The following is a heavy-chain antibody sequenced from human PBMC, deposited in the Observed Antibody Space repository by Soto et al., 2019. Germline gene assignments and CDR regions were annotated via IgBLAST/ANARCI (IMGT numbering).Heavy chain of an antibody. CDR3: AKEQRYGGGVDAFDV. V-gene: IGHV3-23*01. Sequence: PGGSLRLSCAASGFTFTNYAMTWVRQAPGKGLEWVSGISGSGGTTYYADSVKGRFTISRDNSKNTLSLQMNSLRAEDTAVYYCAKEQRYGGGVDAFDVWGQGTMVTVSS. CDR1: GFTFTNYA. D-gene: IGHD4-17*01. J-gene: IGHJ3*01. CDR2: ISGSGGTT.